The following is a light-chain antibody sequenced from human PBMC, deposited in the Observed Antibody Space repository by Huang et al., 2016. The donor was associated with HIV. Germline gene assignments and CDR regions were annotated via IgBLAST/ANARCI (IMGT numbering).Light chain of an antibody. Sequence: EIVLTQSPVTLSLSPGEGASLSCRASQGVHTSYLAWDQHKPGQAPRLLLFGASNRATGVPHRFRGSESGTDFTLTISGLDPEDFAVYYCQQYGTLPYTFGQGTKLEI. CDR2: GAS. CDR3: QQYGTLPYT. V-gene: IGKV3-20*01. J-gene: IGKJ2*01. CDR1: QGVHTSY.